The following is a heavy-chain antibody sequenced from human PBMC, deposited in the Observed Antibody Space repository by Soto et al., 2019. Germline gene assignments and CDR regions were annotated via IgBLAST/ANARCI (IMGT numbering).Heavy chain of an antibody. CDR3: ARLLYGLGSWFDP. D-gene: IGHD3-10*01. V-gene: IGHV4-59*08. CDR2: IYYSGST. Sequence: QVQLQESGPGLVKPSETLSLTCTVSGGSISSYYWSWIRQPPGKGLEWIGYIYYSGSTNYNPSLKSRVTISVDTSKNQFPLKLSSVTAADTAVYYCARLLYGLGSWFDPWGQGTLVTVAS. J-gene: IGHJ5*02. CDR1: GGSISSYY.